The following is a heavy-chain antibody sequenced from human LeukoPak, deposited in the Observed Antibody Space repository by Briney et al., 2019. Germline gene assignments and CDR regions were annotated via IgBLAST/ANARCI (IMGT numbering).Heavy chain of an antibody. Sequence: SETLSLTCTVSGGSISSYYWSWIRQPPGKGLEWMGSIYYSGSTNYNPSLKSRVTISVDTSKNQFSLKLSSVTAADTAVYYCASVVIAAAGTYSYGMDVWGQGTTVTVSS. J-gene: IGHJ6*02. D-gene: IGHD6-13*01. CDR1: GGSISSYY. CDR2: IYYSGST. CDR3: ASVVIAAAGTYSYGMDV. V-gene: IGHV4-59*01.